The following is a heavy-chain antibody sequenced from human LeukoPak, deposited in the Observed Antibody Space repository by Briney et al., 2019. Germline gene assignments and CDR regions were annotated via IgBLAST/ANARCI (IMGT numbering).Heavy chain of an antibody. CDR1: GFTFTTYD. Sequence: GGSLRLSCAASGFTFTTYDMHWVRQATGKGLEWVSAIGTTGDTYYPGSVKGRFTISRENAKNTLYLQMNSLRAEDTAVYYCAREHYYGSGRQRYFDYWGQGTLVTVSS. J-gene: IGHJ4*02. V-gene: IGHV3-13*01. CDR2: IGTTGDT. CDR3: AREHYYGSGRQRYFDY. D-gene: IGHD3-10*01.